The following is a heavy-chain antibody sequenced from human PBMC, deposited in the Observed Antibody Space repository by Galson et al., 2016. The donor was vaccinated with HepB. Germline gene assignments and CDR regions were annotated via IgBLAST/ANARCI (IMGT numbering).Heavy chain of an antibody. Sequence: SLRLSCAASGFTSGDYAMHWVRQAPGKGLEWVSGISWNSGSIGYADSVKGRFTISRDNAKNSLYLQMNSLRAEDTALYYCAKDSHPGYCSSTSCSYAPYYYYGMDVWGQGTTVTVSS. CDR2: ISWNSGSI. D-gene: IGHD2-2*01. J-gene: IGHJ6*02. CDR3: AKDSHPGYCSSTSCSYAPYYYYGMDV. CDR1: GFTSGDYA. V-gene: IGHV3-9*02.